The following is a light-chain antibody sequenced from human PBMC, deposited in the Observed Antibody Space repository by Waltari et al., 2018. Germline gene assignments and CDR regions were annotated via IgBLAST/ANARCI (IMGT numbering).Light chain of an antibody. CDR1: SSDVGRYNY. V-gene: IGLV2-14*03. CDR2: DVT. J-gene: IGLJ3*02. Sequence: QSALTQPASVSGSPGQSITISCTGTSSDVGRYNYVSWYQQHPGKAPNLLLYDVTQRPSGVSNRFSGSKSGNTASLTISGLQAEDEADYYCSSFTSSNTWLFGGGTTLTVL. CDR3: SSFTSSNTWL.